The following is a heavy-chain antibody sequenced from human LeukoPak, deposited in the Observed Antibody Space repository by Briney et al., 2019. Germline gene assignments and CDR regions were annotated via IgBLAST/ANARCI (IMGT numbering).Heavy chain of an antibody. J-gene: IGHJ4*02. CDR1: GYTFTTSC. V-gene: IGHV5-51*01. CDR2: IYPSDSDT. CDR3: ARLYGRYFDY. Sequence: GESLKISCKGSGYTFTTSCIGWVRQMPGKGLEWMAIIYPSDSDTTYSPSFQGQVTISADKSINTAYLQWSSLQASDTAMYYCARLYGRYFDYWGQGTLVTVSS. D-gene: IGHD2-8*01.